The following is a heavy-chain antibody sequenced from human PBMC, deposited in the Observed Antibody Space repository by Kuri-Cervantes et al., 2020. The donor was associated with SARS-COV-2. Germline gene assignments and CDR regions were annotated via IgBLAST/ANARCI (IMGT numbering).Heavy chain of an antibody. J-gene: IGHJ3*02. CDR2: IIPIFGTA. D-gene: IGHD6-19*01. Sequence: GGSLRLSCAASGFTFSSYAISWVRQAPGQGLEWMGGIIPIFGTANYAQKFQGRVTITADESTSTAYMELSSLRSEDTAVYYCARGYSSGLRPYDAFDIWGQGTMVTVSS. CDR3: ARGYSSGLRPYDAFDI. V-gene: IGHV1-69*01. CDR1: GFTFSSYA.